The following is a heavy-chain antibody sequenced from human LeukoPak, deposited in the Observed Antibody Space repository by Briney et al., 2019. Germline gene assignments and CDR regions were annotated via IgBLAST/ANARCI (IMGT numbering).Heavy chain of an antibody. CDR1: GYTFSDNY. J-gene: IGHJ3*02. CDR2: INTNNGGT. Sequence: ASVKVSCKASGYTFSDNYIHWARQAPGQGLEWMGHINTNNGGTKYEQRFQGRFTMTRDTSISTAYMELSRLTSEDTAVYYCASELYSGGWLRAFDMWGQGTTVTVSS. V-gene: IGHV1-2*06. D-gene: IGHD6-19*01. CDR3: ASELYSGGWLRAFDM.